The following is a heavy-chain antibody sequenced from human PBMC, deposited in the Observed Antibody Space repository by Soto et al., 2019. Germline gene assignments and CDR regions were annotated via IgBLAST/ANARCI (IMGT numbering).Heavy chain of an antibody. Sequence: QLQLQESGPGLVKPSETLSLTCTVSGGSISSSSYYWGWIRQPPGKGLEWIGSIYYSGSTYYNPSLKSRVTISVDTSKNQFSLKLSSVPAADTAVYYCGRHVGDYYGSGSYPDNWFDPWGQGTLVTVSS. J-gene: IGHJ5*02. D-gene: IGHD3-10*01. V-gene: IGHV4-39*01. CDR2: IYYSGST. CDR1: GGSISSSSYY. CDR3: GRHVGDYYGSGSYPDNWFDP.